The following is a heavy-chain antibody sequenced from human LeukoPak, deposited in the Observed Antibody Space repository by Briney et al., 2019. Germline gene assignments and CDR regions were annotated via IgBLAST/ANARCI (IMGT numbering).Heavy chain of an antibody. D-gene: IGHD6-13*01. J-gene: IGHJ4*02. CDR3: ARDNSSSWYVPLYYLDY. Sequence: GGSLRLSCAASGFTFSSYWMSWVRQAPGKGLEGVANIKQDGTEKSYVDSVKGRFTISRDNAKNSLYLQMNSLRAEDTAVYYCARDNSSSWYVPLYYLDYWGQGTLVTVSS. CDR2: IKQDGTEK. V-gene: IGHV3-7*01. CDR1: GFTFSSYW.